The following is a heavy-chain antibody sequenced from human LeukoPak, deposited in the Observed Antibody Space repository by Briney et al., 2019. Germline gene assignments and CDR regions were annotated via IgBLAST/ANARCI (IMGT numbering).Heavy chain of an antibody. Sequence: SETLSLTCTVSGYSISSGYYWGWIRQSPGKGLEWIGSIYHSGSTYYNPSLKSRVTISVDTSMNQFSLKLSSVTAADTAVYYCARVSWDSSGYYFDYWGQGTLVTVSS. D-gene: IGHD3-22*01. CDR2: IYHSGST. J-gene: IGHJ4*02. V-gene: IGHV4-38-2*02. CDR1: GYSISSGYY. CDR3: ARVSWDSSGYYFDY.